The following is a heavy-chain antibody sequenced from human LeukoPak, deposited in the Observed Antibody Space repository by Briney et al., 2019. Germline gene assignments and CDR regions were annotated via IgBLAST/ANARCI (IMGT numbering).Heavy chain of an antibody. D-gene: IGHD6-19*01. CDR2: IYYSGDT. V-gene: IGHV4-59*08. Sequence: SETLSLTCAVYGGSFRGYYWSWIRQPPGTGLGWFGYIYYSGDTKYQPAPKSRGTKLVRPSKNQFSLKLNSVTAADTAVYYCAAAVAGTELTAFDIWGQGTMVTVSS. J-gene: IGHJ3*02. CDR1: GGSFRGYY. CDR3: AAAVAGTELTAFDI.